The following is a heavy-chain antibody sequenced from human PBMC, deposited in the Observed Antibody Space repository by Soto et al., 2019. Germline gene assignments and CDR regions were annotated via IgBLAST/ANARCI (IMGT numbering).Heavy chain of an antibody. CDR1: GFTFSSST. Sequence: GGSLRLSCTGSGFTFSSSTMTWVRQGPGKGLEWVSSISSSSSYIYFADSLKGRFTISRDNAKNSLYLQMNSLRAEDTAVYYCARVIGEMSAVWGQGTQVTVSS. J-gene: IGHJ4*02. CDR2: ISSSSSYI. V-gene: IGHV3-21*06. D-gene: IGHD3-10*01. CDR3: ARVIGEMSAV.